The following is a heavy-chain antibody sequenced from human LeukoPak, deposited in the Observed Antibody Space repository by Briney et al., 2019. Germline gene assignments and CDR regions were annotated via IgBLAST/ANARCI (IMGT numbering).Heavy chain of an antibody. CDR2: ISWNSGSI. CDR1: GFTFDDYA. J-gene: IGHJ4*02. CDR3: AKDSYSSGYYGIDY. D-gene: IGHD3-22*01. V-gene: IGHV3-9*01. Sequence: GGSLRLSCAASGFTFDDYATHWVRQAPGKGLEWVSGISWNSGSIGYADSVKGRFTISRDNAKNSLYLQMNSLRAEDTALYYCAKDSYSSGYYGIDYWGQGTLVTVSS.